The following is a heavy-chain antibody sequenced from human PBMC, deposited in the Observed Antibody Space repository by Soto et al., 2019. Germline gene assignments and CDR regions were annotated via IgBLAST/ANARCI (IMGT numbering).Heavy chain of an antibody. CDR3: ARREIQGPIDY. CDR2: IYYSGTT. J-gene: IGHJ4*02. Sequence: QVQLQESGPGLVKPSDTLSLTCAVSGYSISSSNWWGWIRQPPGKGLEWIGYIYYSGTTYYNPSLKGRVTMSVDTSTNQFSLRLTSVTAVDTAVYYCARREIQGPIDYWGQGTRVTFSS. V-gene: IGHV4-28*01. D-gene: IGHD1-26*01. CDR1: GYSISSSNW.